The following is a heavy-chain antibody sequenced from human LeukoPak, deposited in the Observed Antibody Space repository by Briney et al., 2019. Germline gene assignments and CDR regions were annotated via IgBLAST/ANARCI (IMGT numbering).Heavy chain of an antibody. CDR1: GGSISSSSYY. CDR3: AREEGDGYSYNYFDY. CDR2: IYYSGST. J-gene: IGHJ4*02. D-gene: IGHD5-24*01. Sequence: PSETLSLTCTVSGGSISSSSYYWGWIRQPPGKGLEWIGSIYYSGSTYYNPSLKSRVTISVDTSKNQFSLKLSSVTAADTAVYYCAREEGDGYSYNYFDYWGQGTLITVSS. V-gene: IGHV4-39*02.